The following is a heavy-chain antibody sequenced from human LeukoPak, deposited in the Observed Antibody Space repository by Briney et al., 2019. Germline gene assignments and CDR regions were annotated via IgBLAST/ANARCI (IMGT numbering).Heavy chain of an antibody. V-gene: IGHV1-69*06. Sequence: SVTVSCKASGGTFSSYAISWVRQAPGQGLEWMGGIIPIFGTANYAQKFRGRVTITADKSTSTAYMELSSLRSEDTAVYYCARGLLWFGELPYYYYYGMDVWGKGTTVTVSS. D-gene: IGHD3-10*01. J-gene: IGHJ6*04. CDR1: GGTFSSYA. CDR2: IIPIFGTA. CDR3: ARGLLWFGELPYYYYYGMDV.